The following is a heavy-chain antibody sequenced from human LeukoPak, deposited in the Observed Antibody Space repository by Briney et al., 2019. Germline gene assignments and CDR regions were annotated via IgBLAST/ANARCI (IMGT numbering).Heavy chain of an antibody. J-gene: IGHJ4*02. CDR3: VKASLYCGGDCYFDY. Sequence: GGSLRLSCSASGFTVSSYAMHWVRQAPGKGLEYVSAISSNGGSTYYADSVKGRFTISRDNSKNTLYLQMSSLRAEDTAVYYCVKASLYCGGDCYFDYWGQGTLVTVSS. V-gene: IGHV3-64D*09. CDR2: ISSNGGST. D-gene: IGHD2-21*02. CDR1: GFTVSSYA.